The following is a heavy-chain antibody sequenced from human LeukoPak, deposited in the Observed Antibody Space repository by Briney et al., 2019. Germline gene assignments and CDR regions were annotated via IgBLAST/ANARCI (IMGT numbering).Heavy chain of an antibody. Sequence: GASVKVSCKASGYTFTSYGISWVRQAPGQGLEWMGGIIPIFGTANYAQKFQGRVTITADESTSTAYMELSSLRSEDTAVYYCARDLITIFGVVIISYYYGMDVWGQGTTVTVSS. J-gene: IGHJ6*02. D-gene: IGHD3-3*01. CDR1: GYTFTSYG. CDR2: IIPIFGTA. V-gene: IGHV1-69*13. CDR3: ARDLITIFGVVIISYYYGMDV.